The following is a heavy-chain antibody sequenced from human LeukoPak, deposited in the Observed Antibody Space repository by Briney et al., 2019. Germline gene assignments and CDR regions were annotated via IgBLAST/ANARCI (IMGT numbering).Heavy chain of an antibody. Sequence: GGSLRLSCAASGFTFSSYSMNWVRQAPGKGLEWVSSISSSSSYIYYADSVKGRFTISRDNAKNSLYLQMNSLRAEDTAVYYCARSKWDTSGWSYFDYWGQGTLVTVSS. D-gene: IGHD6-19*01. J-gene: IGHJ4*02. CDR2: ISSSSSYI. V-gene: IGHV3-21*01. CDR1: GFTFSSYS. CDR3: ARSKWDTSGWSYFDY.